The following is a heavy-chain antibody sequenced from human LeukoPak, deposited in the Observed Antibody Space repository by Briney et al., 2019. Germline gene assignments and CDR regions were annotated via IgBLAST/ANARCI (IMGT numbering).Heavy chain of an antibody. CDR2: IYYSGST. CDR3: ARTIAMTEVVFDY. Sequence: SQTLSLTCTVSGGAISSGDYYWTWIRQHPGKGLEWIGFIYYSGSTYYNPSLKSRVTISVDTSKNQFSLKLSSVTAADTAVYYCARTIAMTEVVFDYWGQGTLVTVSS. CDR1: GGAISSGDYY. V-gene: IGHV4-30-4*08. J-gene: IGHJ4*02. D-gene: IGHD3-22*01.